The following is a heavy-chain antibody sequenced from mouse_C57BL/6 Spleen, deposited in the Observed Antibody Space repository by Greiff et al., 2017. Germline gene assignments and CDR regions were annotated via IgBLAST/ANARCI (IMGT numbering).Heavy chain of an antibody. V-gene: IGHV1-55*01. J-gene: IGHJ2*01. D-gene: IGHD1-1*01. CDR3: ARVLPPTEFDY. Sequence: QVHVKQSGAELVKPGASVKMSCKASGYTFTSYWITWVKQRPGQGLEWIGDIYPGSGSTNYNEKFKSKATLTVDTSSSTAYMQLSSLTSEDSAVYYCARVLPPTEFDYWGQGTTLTVSS. CDR2: IYPGSGST. CDR1: GYTFTSYW.